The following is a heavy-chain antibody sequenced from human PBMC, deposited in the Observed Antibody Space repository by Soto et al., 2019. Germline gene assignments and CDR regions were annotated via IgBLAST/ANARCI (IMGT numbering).Heavy chain of an antibody. CDR1: RFTFSSYA. J-gene: IGHJ6*02. Sequence: GGSLRLSCAASRFTFSSYAMSWVRQAPGKGLEWVSAISGSGGSTYYADSVKGRFTISRDNSKNTLYLQMNSLRAEDTAVYYCAKDSGYYGSGRYYYYGMDVWGQGTTVTVSS. CDR2: ISGSGGST. V-gene: IGHV3-23*01. D-gene: IGHD3-10*01. CDR3: AKDSGYYGSGRYYYYGMDV.